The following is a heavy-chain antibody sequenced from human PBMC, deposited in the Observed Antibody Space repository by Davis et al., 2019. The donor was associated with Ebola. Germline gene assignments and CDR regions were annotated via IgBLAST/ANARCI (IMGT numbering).Heavy chain of an antibody. D-gene: IGHD2-8*01. Sequence: GESLKISCAASGFTFSSYAMSWVRQAPGKGLEWVANIKQDGSEKYYVDSVKGRFTISRDNAKNSLYLQMNSLRAEDTAVYYCARTLLYVGVCYFDYWGQGTLVTVSS. V-gene: IGHV3-7*03. CDR1: GFTFSSYA. CDR2: IKQDGSEK. J-gene: IGHJ4*02. CDR3: ARTLLYVGVCYFDY.